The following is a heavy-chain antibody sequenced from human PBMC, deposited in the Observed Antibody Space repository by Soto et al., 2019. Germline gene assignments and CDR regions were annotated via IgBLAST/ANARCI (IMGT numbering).Heavy chain of an antibody. CDR1: GGTFSSYA. CDR2: IIPIFGTA. J-gene: IGHJ5*02. CDR3: ARDLYSSGWPVGWFDP. Sequence: GASVKVSCKASGGTFSSYAISWVRQAPGQGLEWMGGIIPIFGTANYAQKFQGRVTITADESTSTAYMELSSLRSEDTAVYYCARDLYSSGWPVGWFDPWGQGTLVTVSS. D-gene: IGHD6-19*01. V-gene: IGHV1-69*13.